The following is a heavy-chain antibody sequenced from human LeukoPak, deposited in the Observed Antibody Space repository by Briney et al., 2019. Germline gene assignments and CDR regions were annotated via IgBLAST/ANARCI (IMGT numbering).Heavy chain of an antibody. Sequence: SETLSLTCTVSGGSISTSNYYWGWIRQPPGKGLEWIGNIFYSGSTYYSPSLRSRVTISLDTSRNQFSLKLSSVTAADTAVYYCARDQYDLRGGFDYWGQGTLVTVSS. CDR2: IFYSGST. J-gene: IGHJ4*02. D-gene: IGHD3-16*01. CDR1: GGSISTSNYY. CDR3: ARDQYDLRGGFDY. V-gene: IGHV4-39*07.